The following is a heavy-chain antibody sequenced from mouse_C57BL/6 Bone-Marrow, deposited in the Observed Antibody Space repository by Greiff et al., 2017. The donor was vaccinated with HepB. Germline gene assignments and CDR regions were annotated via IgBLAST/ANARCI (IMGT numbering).Heavy chain of an antibody. J-gene: IGHJ2*01. CDR3: ARAPSYGSSSDY. D-gene: IGHD1-1*01. Sequence: QVHVKQSGAELVRPGASVKLSCKASGYTFTDYYINWVKQRPGQGLEWIARIYPGSGNTYYNEKFKGKATLTAEKSSSTAYMQLSSLTSEDSAVYFCARAPSYGSSSDYWGQGTTLTVSS. V-gene: IGHV1-76*01. CDR1: GYTFTDYY. CDR2: IYPGSGNT.